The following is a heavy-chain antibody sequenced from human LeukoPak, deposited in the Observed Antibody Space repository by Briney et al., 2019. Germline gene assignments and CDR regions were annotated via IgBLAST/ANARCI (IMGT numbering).Heavy chain of an antibody. J-gene: IGHJ4*02. CDR1: GYSISSGYY. CDR3: AKTRTGPYYFDY. Sequence: PSETLSLTCAVSGYSISSGYYWGWIRQPPGKGLEWIGSIYHSGSTYYNPSLKSRVTISVDTSKNQFLLKLSSVTAADTAVYYCAKTRTGPYYFDYWGQGTLVTVSS. CDR2: IYHSGST. V-gene: IGHV4-38-2*01.